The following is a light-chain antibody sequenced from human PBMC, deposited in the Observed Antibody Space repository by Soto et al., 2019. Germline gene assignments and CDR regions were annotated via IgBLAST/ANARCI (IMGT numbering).Light chain of an antibody. Sequence: SYVLTQPPSVSVAPGQTARITCGGTSIGSKNEHWYQQKPGQAPVLVIYDDGDRPSGITERFSGSNSGNTATLTISRVEAEDEDDYYCQVWDINSDQGVFGGGNKVTVL. V-gene: IGLV3-21*02. CDR1: SIGSKN. CDR3: QVWDINSDQGV. CDR2: DDG. J-gene: IGLJ3*02.